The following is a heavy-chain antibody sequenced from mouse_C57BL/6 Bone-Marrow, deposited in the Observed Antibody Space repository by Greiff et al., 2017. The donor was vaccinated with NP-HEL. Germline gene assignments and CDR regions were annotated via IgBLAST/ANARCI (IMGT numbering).Heavy chain of an antibody. V-gene: IGHV6-6*01. CDR3: TRFIYDGYPYYAMDY. Sequence: EVMLVESGGGLVQPGGSMKLSCAASGFTFSDAWMDWVRQSPEKGLEWVAEIRNKANNHATYYAESVKGRFTISRDDSKSSVYLQMNSLRAEDTGIYYCTRFIYDGYPYYAMDYWGQGTSVTVSS. D-gene: IGHD2-3*01. CDR1: GFTFSDAW. J-gene: IGHJ4*01. CDR2: IRNKANNHAT.